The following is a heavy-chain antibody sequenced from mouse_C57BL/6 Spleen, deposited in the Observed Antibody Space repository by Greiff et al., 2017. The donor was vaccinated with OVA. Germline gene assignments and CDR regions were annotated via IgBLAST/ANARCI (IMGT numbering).Heavy chain of an antibody. V-gene: IGHV1-69*01. J-gene: IGHJ4*01. D-gene: IGHD1-1*01. Sequence: QVQLKQPGAELVMPGASVKLSCKASGYTFTSYWMHWVKQRPGQGLEWIGEIDPSDSYTNYNQKFKGKSTLTVDKSSSTAYMQLSSLTSEDSAVYYCARNYYGSSYVWAMDYWGQGTSVTVSS. CDR2: IDPSDSYT. CDR3: ARNYYGSSYVWAMDY. CDR1: GYTFTSYW.